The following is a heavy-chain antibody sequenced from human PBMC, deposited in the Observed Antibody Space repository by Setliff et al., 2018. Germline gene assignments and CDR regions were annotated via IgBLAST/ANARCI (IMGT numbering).Heavy chain of an antibody. CDR2: IYYSGST. V-gene: IGHV4-38-2*01. CDR3: ARFDY. CDR1: NYSISSAYY. Sequence: PSETLSLTCAVSNYSISSAYYWGWIRQSPGKGLEWIGSIYYSGSTYYNPSLKSRVTISVDTSKNQFSLKLSSVTAADTAVYYCARFDYWGQGTLVTVSS. J-gene: IGHJ4*02.